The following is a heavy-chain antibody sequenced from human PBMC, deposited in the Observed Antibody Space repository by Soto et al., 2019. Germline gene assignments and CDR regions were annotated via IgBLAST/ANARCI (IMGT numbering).Heavy chain of an antibody. CDR2: IYPGDSDT. CDR3: ARREGDPIGVAGTGYFDY. CDR1: GYSFTSYW. V-gene: IGHV5-51*01. Sequence: GESLKISCKGSGYSFTSYWIGWVRQMPGKGLEWVGIIYPGDSDTRYSPSFQGQVTISADTSISTAYLKWSSLKASDTAMYYWARREGDPIGVAGTGYFDYWGQGTLVTVSS. J-gene: IGHJ4*02. D-gene: IGHD6-19*01.